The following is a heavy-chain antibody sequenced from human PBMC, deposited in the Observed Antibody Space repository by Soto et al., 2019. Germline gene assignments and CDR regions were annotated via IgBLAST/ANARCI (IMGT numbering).Heavy chain of an antibody. CDR2: IIPIFGTA. J-gene: IGHJ3*02. V-gene: IGHV1-69*01. CDR3: ARVSDCSGGSCYLYAFDI. Sequence: QVQLVQSGAEVKKPGSSVKVSCKASGGTFSSYAISWVRQAPGQGLEWMGGIIPIFGTANYAPKFQGRVTITADESTSTAYMELSSVRSEDTAVYYCARVSDCSGGSCYLYAFDIWGQGTMVTVSS. CDR1: GGTFSSYA. D-gene: IGHD2-15*01.